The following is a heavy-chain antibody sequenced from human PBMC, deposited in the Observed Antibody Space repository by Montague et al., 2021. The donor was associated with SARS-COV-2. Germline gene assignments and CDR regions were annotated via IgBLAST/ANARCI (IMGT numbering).Heavy chain of an antibody. Sequence: TLSLTCTVSGGSISSGSNYWSWIRQLAGTGLEWLGRIYTSGTTEYSFSLKSRVTISVDTSKNQFSLKLTSVTATDTAVYYCARAHSGSWAHLDNWGQGSLVTVSS. CDR3: ARAHSGSWAHLDN. J-gene: IGHJ4*02. CDR1: GGSISSGSNY. V-gene: IGHV4-61*02. D-gene: IGHD5-12*01. CDR2: IYTSGTT.